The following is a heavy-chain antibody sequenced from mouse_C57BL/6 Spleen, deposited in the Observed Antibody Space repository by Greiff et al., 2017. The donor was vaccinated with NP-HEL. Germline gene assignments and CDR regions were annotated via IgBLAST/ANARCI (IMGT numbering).Heavy chain of an antibody. Sequence: QVQLKESGAELVRPGTSVKVSCKASGYAFTNYLIEWVKQRPGQGLEWIGVINPGSGGTNYNEKFKGKATLTADKSSSTAYMQLSSLTSEDSAVYFCARSGWLLNYAMDYWGQGTSVTVSS. CDR1: GYAFTNYL. CDR3: ARSGWLLNYAMDY. CDR2: INPGSGGT. V-gene: IGHV1-54*01. D-gene: IGHD2-3*01. J-gene: IGHJ4*01.